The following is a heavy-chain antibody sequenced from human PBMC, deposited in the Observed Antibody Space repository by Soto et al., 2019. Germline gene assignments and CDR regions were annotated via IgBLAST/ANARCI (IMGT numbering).Heavy chain of an antibody. CDR1: GFTFSSYG. J-gene: IGHJ4*02. CDR3: ARVNGGYYLADY. Sequence: QVQLVESGGGVVQPGRSLRLSCAASGFTFSSYGMHWVRQAPGKGLEWVAVIWYDGSNKYYADSVKGRFTISRDNSKNTRYLQMNSLRAEDTAVYYCARVNGGYYLADYWGQGTLVTVSS. D-gene: IGHD3-22*01. V-gene: IGHV3-33*01. CDR2: IWYDGSNK.